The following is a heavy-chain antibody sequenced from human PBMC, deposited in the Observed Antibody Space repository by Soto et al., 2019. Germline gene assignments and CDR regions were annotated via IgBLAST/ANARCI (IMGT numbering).Heavy chain of an antibody. J-gene: IGHJ4*02. V-gene: IGHV3-53*01. CDR2: IYSGGRT. Sequence: EVQVVESGGGLIQPGGSLRLSCAVSGFNVSRNYMSWVRQAPGKGLEWVSVIYSGGRTNYADSVKGRFTISRDNSKNTLYLQMNSLRAEDTAVYYCAREVRATASLDYWGQGTLVTVSS. CDR3: AREVRATASLDY. CDR1: GFNVSRNY. D-gene: IGHD4-4*01.